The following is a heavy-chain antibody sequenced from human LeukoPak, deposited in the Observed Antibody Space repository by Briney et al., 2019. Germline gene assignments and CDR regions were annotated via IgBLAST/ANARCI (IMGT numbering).Heavy chain of an antibody. J-gene: IGHJ5*02. CDR2: IYSGGST. CDR3: ARAHPGRLDCSSTSCYRRNWFDP. CDR1: GFTVSSNY. V-gene: IGHV3-66*01. D-gene: IGHD2-2*01. Sequence: GGSLRLSCAASGFTVSSNYMSWVRQAPGKWLEWVSVIYSGGSTYYADSVKGRFTISRDNSKNTLYLQMNSLRAEDTAVYYCARAHPGRLDCSSTSCYRRNWFDPWGQGTLVTVSS.